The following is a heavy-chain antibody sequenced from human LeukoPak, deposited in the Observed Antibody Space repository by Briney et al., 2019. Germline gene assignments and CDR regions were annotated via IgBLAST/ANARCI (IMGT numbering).Heavy chain of an antibody. CDR1: GYPFSSYS. Sequence: GVSLRRSCVASGYPFSSYSMNRIRQAPGKGLEWVSYISVSGGVRSYADSVKGRFTISRDDARNSLYLQMNSLKDEDTAVYYCARDRGYFYDQLDYWGQGTLVTVSS. CDR2: ISVSGGVR. D-gene: IGHD2/OR15-2a*01. CDR3: ARDRGYFYDQLDY. V-gene: IGHV3-48*02. J-gene: IGHJ4*02.